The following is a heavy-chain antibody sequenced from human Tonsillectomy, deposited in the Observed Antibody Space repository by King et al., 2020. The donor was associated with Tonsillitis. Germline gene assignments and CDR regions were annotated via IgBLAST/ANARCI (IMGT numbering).Heavy chain of an antibody. D-gene: IGHD2-8*01. CDR3: AREPLYCTNGVCYRDVGDY. CDR2: IWYDGSNK. V-gene: IGHV3-33*08. CDR1: GFTFSSYG. Sequence: VQLVESGGGVVQPGRSLRLSCAASGFTFSSYGMHWVRQAPGKGLEWVACIWYDGSNKYYAYSVKGRFTISRDNSKNTLYLQMNSLRAEDTAVYYCAREPLYCTNGVCYRDVGDYWGQGTLVTVSS. J-gene: IGHJ4*02.